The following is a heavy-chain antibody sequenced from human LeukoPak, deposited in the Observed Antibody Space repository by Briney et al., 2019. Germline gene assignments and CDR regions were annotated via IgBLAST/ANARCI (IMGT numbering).Heavy chain of an antibody. D-gene: IGHD6-6*01. CDR1: GYSFTGHY. CDR3: ARDYGRSIAAHRGDAFDI. J-gene: IGHJ3*02. CDR2: INPNSGGS. V-gene: IGHV1-2*06. Sequence: ASVKVSCKTAGYSFTGHYIHWVRQAPGQGLEWMGRINPNSGGSSFSQKFQGRVTMTRDTSIGTAYMELSSLIYDDTALYFCARDYGRSIAAHRGDAFDIWGQGTMVTVSS.